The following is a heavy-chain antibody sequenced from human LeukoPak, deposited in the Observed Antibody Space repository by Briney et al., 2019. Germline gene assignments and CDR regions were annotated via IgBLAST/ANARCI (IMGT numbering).Heavy chain of an antibody. CDR2: IYHSGST. Sequence: SETLSLTCAVSGGSISGGGYSWSWIRQPPGKGLEWIGYIYHSGSTYYNPSLKSRVTISVDRSKNQFSLKLSSVTAADTAVYYCARAGDWNDPQPPFDYWGQGTLVTVSS. D-gene: IGHD1-1*01. CDR1: GGSISGGGYS. J-gene: IGHJ4*02. CDR3: ARAGDWNDPQPPFDY. V-gene: IGHV4-30-2*01.